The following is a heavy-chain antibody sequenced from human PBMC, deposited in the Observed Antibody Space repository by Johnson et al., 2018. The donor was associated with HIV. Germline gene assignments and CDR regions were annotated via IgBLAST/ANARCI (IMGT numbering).Heavy chain of an antibody. V-gene: IGHV3-30*04. D-gene: IGHD3-3*01. Sequence: QMLLVESGGGVVQPGRSLRLSCAASGFTFSSYAMHWVRQAPGKGLEWVAVMSYEGSSKYYADSVKGRFTISRDNSRNTMYLQMNSLRGEDTAVYYCGRDQAIFGVVLASDAFNIWGQGTMVTVSS. CDR2: MSYEGSSK. CDR1: GFTFSSYA. J-gene: IGHJ3*02. CDR3: GRDQAIFGVVLASDAFNI.